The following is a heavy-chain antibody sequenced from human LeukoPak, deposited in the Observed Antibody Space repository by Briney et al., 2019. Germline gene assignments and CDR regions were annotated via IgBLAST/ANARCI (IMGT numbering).Heavy chain of an antibody. V-gene: IGHV3-30*04. CDR2: ISYDGSNK. CDR1: GFTFSSFP. CDR3: ARGTGVSIFRPMDV. J-gene: IGHJ6*02. Sequence: PGGSLRLSCAASGFTFSSFPMHWVRQAPGKGLEWVAVISYDGSNKYYADSVKGRFTISRDNSKNTLYLQMNSLRAEDTAVYYCARGTGVSIFRPMDVWGQGTTVTVSS. D-gene: IGHD3-3*01.